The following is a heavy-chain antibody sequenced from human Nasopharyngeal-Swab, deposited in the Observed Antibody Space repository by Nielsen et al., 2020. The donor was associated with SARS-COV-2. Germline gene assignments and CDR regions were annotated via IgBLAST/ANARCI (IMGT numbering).Heavy chain of an antibody. D-gene: IGHD1-26*01. J-gene: IGHJ6*03. CDR3: ARGELLNSYYYYYMDV. CDR2: IYTSGST. Sequence: SETLSLTCTVSGGSISSGSYYWSWIRQPAGRGLEWIGRIYTSGSTNYNPSIKSRVTISVDTSKNQFCLKLSSVTAADTAVYYCARGELLNSYYYYYMDVWGKGTTVTVSS. V-gene: IGHV4-61*02. CDR1: GGSISSGSYY.